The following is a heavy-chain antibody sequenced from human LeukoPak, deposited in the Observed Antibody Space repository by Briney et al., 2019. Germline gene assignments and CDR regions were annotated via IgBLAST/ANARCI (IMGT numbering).Heavy chain of an antibody. J-gene: IGHJ4*02. Sequence: TSVKVSCKASGFTFTSSAVQWARQARGQRLERIGRIVVGSGNTNYAQKFQERVTITRDMSTSTAYMELSSLRSEDTAVYYCAAGGAPDSSGSFDYWGQGTLVTVSS. CDR1: GFTFTSSA. D-gene: IGHD3-22*01. CDR3: AAGGAPDSSGSFDY. CDR2: IVVGSGNT. V-gene: IGHV1-58*01.